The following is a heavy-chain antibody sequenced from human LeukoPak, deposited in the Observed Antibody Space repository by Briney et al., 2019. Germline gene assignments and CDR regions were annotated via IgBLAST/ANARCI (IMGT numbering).Heavy chain of an antibody. J-gene: IGHJ4*02. CDR1: GFTFSSYA. D-gene: IGHD6-19*01. CDR3: TRDLRIAVAGTPN. Sequence: GGSLRLSCAASGFTFSSYAMSWVRQAPGKGLEWVGFIRSKAYGGTTEYAASVKGRFTISRDDSKSIAYLQMNSLKTEDTAVYYCTRDLRIAVAGTPNWGQGTLVTVSS. V-gene: IGHV3-49*04. CDR2: IRSKAYGGTT.